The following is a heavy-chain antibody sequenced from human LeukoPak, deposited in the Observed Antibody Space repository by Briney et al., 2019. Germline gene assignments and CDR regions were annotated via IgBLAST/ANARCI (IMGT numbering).Heavy chain of an antibody. CDR2: IKQDGSEK. D-gene: IGHD3-3*01. CDR1: GFTFSSYW. J-gene: IGHJ4*02. CDR3: ARAFNGVVIDY. V-gene: IGHV3-7*01. Sequence: PGGSLRLSCAASGFTFSSYWMSWVRQAPGKGLEWVANIKQDGSEKYYVDSVKGRFTISIDNAKNSLYLQMNSLRAEDTAVYYCARAFNGVVIDYWGQGTLVTVSS.